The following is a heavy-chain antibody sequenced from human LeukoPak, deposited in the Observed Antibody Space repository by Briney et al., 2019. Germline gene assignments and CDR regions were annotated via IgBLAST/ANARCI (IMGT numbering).Heavy chain of an antibody. J-gene: IGHJ4*02. D-gene: IGHD4-17*01. CDR1: GYSISSGYY. V-gene: IGHV4-38-2*01. CDR2: IYHSGST. CDR3: AGGPVAVTHRFDY. Sequence: SETLSLTCAVSGYSISSGYYWGWIRQPPGKGLEWIGSIYHSGSTYYNPSLKSRVTISVDTSKNQLSLKLSSVTAADTAVYYCAGGPVAVTHRFDYWGQGTLVTVSS.